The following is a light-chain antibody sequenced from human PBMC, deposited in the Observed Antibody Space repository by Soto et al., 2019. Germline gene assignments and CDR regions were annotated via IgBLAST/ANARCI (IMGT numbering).Light chain of an antibody. CDR2: GAS. Sequence: EIVLTQSPGTLSLSPGERATLSCRASQSIRSSYFAWYQQKPGQTPRLLIYGASTRASGIPDRFIGSGSGTDFTLTISRLEPEDFAIYYCQHYGDSPFAFGPGTKVEVK. V-gene: IGKV3-20*01. J-gene: IGKJ3*01. CDR3: QHYGDSPFA. CDR1: QSIRSSY.